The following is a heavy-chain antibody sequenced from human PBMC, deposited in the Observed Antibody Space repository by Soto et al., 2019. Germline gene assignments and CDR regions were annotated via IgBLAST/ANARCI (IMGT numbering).Heavy chain of an antibody. CDR3: SRSPLASRPSWFDP. D-gene: IGHD6-6*01. CDR2: ISGYNGAT. J-gene: IGHJ5*02. CDR1: GYRFSGYG. V-gene: IGHV1-18*04. Sequence: QVQLVQSGPEVRNPGASVRVSCRTSGYRFSGYGISWARLAPGQGLEWMGWISGYNGATQYPQKFQGRVTMTADTSTHTGYMELRSLGVDDTAVYFWSRSPLASRPSWFDPWCPGTMVTVSS.